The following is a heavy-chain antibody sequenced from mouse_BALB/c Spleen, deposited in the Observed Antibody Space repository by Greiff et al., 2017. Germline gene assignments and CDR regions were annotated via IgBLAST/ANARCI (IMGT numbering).Heavy chain of an antibody. CDR3: ARASLLRFDY. D-gene: IGHD1-1*01. CDR1: GYSITSDYA. CDR2: ISYSGST. Sequence: EVKLEESGPGLVKPSQSLSLTCTVTGYSITSDYAWNWIRQFPGNKLEWMGYISYSGSTSYNPSLKSRISITRDTSKNQFFQQLNSVTTEDTATYYCARASLLRFDYWGQGTTLTVSS. V-gene: IGHV3-2*02. J-gene: IGHJ2*01.